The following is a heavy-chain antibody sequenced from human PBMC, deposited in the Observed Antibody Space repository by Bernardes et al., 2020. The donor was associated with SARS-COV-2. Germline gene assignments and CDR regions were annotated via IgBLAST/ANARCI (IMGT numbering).Heavy chain of an antibody. CDR2: INSDGGTI. CDR1: GFTFSTSW. V-gene: IGHV3-74*01. Sequence: GGSLGLSCVASGFTFSTSWMHWVRQAPGKGLVWVSRINSDGGTINYADSVKGRFTISRDNAKNTLYLQMNGLTTEDTAVYYCARGGFYFLDLWGRGTLVTVSS. D-gene: IGHD1-26*01. J-gene: IGHJ2*01. CDR3: ARGGFYFLDL.